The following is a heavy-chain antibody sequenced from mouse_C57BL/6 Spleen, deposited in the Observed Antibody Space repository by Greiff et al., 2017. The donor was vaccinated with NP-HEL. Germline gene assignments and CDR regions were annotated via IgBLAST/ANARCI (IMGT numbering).Heavy chain of an antibody. Sequence: EVKLVESGGGLVQPGGSMKLSCVASGFTFSNYWMNWVRQSPEKGLEWVAQIRLKSDNYATHYAESVKGRFTISRDDSKSSVYLQMNNLRAEDTGIYYCLLGYYFDYWGQGTTLTVSS. V-gene: IGHV6-3*01. CDR1: GFTFSNYW. CDR2: IRLKSDNYAT. CDR3: LLGYYFDY. J-gene: IGHJ2*01. D-gene: IGHD4-1*01.